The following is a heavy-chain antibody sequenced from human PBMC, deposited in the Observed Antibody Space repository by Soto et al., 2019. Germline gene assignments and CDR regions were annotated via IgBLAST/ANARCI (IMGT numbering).Heavy chain of an antibody. CDR3: AIGVFGAFDHSLRAPEYESAMDV. CDR2: IIPIFGIV. CDR1: GGTFSSYA. D-gene: IGHD3-10*01. V-gene: IGHV1-69*01. J-gene: IGHJ6*02. Sequence: QVQVVQSGAEMKKPGSSVKVSCEASGGTFSSYAISWVRQGPGHGLEWMGGIIPIFGIVNYAQKFQGRVSISADVYTLAVYMVLSSLSSKDTAIYFCAIGVFGAFDHSLRAPEYESAMDVWFQVTTVTISS.